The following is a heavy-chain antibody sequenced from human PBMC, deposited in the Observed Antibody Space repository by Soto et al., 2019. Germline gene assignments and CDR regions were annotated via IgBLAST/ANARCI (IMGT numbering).Heavy chain of an antibody. V-gene: IGHV3-30*18. Sequence: QVQLVESGGGVVQPGRSLRLSCAASGFTFSSYGMHWVRQAPGKGLEWVAVISHDGSVQYYADSVKGRFTISRDNSKNTLSLQMNRLRTEDRAVYYCAKEPEVRRSAWSFQHWGQGTLVIVSS. CDR3: AKEPEVRRSAWSFQH. J-gene: IGHJ1*01. CDR1: GFTFSSYG. D-gene: IGHD6-19*01. CDR2: ISHDGSVQ.